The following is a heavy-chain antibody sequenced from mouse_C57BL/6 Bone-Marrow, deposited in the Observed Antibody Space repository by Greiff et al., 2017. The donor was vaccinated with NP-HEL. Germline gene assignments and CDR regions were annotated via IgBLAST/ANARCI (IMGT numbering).Heavy chain of an antibody. D-gene: IGHD1-1*01. V-gene: IGHV1-55*01. J-gene: IGHJ2*01. Sequence: VQLQESGAELVKPGASVKMSCKASGYTFTSYWITWVKQRPGQGLEWIGDIYPGSGSTNYNEKFKSKATLTVDTPSSTAYMQLSSLTSEDSAVYYCAKGITTYYFDYWGQGTTLTVSS. CDR3: AKGITTYYFDY. CDR2: IYPGSGST. CDR1: GYTFTSYW.